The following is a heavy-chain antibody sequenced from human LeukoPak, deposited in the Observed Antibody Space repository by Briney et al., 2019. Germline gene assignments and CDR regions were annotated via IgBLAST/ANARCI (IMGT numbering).Heavy chain of an antibody. V-gene: IGHV4-39*01. CDR1: GGSISSSSYY. Sequence: SETLSLTCTVSGGSISSSSYYWGWIRQPPGKGLEWIGSIYYSGSTYYNPSLKSRVTISVDTSKNQFSLKLSSVTAADTAVYYCARSAVGGNPPLPADYWGQGTLVTVSS. J-gene: IGHJ4*02. D-gene: IGHD4-23*01. CDR3: ARSAVGGNPPLPADY. CDR2: IYYSGST.